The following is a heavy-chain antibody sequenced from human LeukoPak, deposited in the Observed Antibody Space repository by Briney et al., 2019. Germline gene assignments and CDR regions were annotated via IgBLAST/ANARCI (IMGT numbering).Heavy chain of an antibody. CDR1: GGSISSYY. Sequence: SETLSLTCTVSGGSISSYYWNWIRQPPGKGLEWIGYIYYSGSTNYNPSLKSRVTISVDTSKNQSSLKLSSVTAADTAVYYCARENGNFYYLDYWGQGTLVTVSS. D-gene: IGHD1-1*01. CDR2: IYYSGST. V-gene: IGHV4-59*01. CDR3: ARENGNFYYLDY. J-gene: IGHJ4*02.